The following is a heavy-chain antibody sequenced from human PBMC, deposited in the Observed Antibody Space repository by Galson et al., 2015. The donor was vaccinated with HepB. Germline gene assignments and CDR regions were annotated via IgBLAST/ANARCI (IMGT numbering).Heavy chain of an antibody. D-gene: IGHD4-11*01. CDR2: MWYDGTNE. J-gene: IGHJ5*01. Sequence: SLRLSCAASGFTFSSFGMHWVRQAPVKGLDWVAIMWYDGTNEDYADSVKGRFTISRDKSVNTAYIQWTNLVASDSGTYYCARIAYSTSEGDHFDSWGPGTVVTVSS. CDR3: ARIAYSTSEGDHFDS. V-gene: IGHV3-33*08. CDR1: GFTFSSFG.